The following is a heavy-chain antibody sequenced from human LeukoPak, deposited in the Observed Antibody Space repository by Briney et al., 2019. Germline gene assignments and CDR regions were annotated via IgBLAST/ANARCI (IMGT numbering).Heavy chain of an antibody. CDR1: GFTFSSHA. D-gene: IGHD3-22*01. J-gene: IGHJ4*02. CDR2: IRGSGGNT. CDR3: AKDYYDSSIFSAPHLFAC. Sequence: GGSLRLSCAASGFTFSSHAMTWVRQASGKGLEWVSSIRGSGGNTYYAASVKGRFTISRDNFQNTLYLQMNSLRAEDTAVYYCAKDYYDSSIFSAPHLFACWGQGTLVTVSS. V-gene: IGHV3-23*01.